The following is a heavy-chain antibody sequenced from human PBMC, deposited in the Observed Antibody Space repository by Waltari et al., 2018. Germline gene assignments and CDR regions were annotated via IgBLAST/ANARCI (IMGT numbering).Heavy chain of an antibody. J-gene: IGHJ4*02. D-gene: IGHD3-16*01. CDR3: ARVAWGLGQDN. CDR2: RNQDGSAK. CDR1: GFTFSDFW. Sequence: EVQLVESGGGLVQPGGSLRLSCVASGFTFSDFWMTWVRQAPEKGRGSVATRNQDGSAKWYVESVRGRFTVSRDNAKKALFLQMNSLRAEDTAVYYCARVAWGLGQDNWGQGTLVTVSS. V-gene: IGHV3-7*03.